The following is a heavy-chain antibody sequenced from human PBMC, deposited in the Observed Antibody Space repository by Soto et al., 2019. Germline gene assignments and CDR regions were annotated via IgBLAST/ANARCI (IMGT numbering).Heavy chain of an antibody. V-gene: IGHV4-38-2*02. J-gene: IGHJ6*02. CDR1: GYSISSGYY. CDR3: ARERWIQLWLRAGDYYYGMDV. D-gene: IGHD5-18*01. Sequence: SETLSLTCAVSGYSISSGYYWGWIRQPPGKGLEWIGSIYHSGSTYYNPSLKSRVTISVDTSKNQYSLKLSSVTAADTAVYYCARERWIQLWLRAGDYYYGMDVWGQGTTVTVSS. CDR2: IYHSGST.